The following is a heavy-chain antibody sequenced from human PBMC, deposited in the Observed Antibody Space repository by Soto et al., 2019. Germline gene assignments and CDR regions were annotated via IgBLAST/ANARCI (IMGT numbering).Heavy chain of an antibody. V-gene: IGHV4-30-2*01. CDR3: ARVRGIAAAGYYFDY. Sequence: SETLSLTCAVSGGSISSGGYSWSWIRQPPGKGLEWIGYIYHSGSTYYNPSLKSRVTISVDRSKNQFSLKLSSVTAADTAVYYCARVRGIAAAGYYFDYWGQGTRVTGSS. D-gene: IGHD6-13*01. CDR1: GGSISSGGYS. J-gene: IGHJ4*02. CDR2: IYHSGST.